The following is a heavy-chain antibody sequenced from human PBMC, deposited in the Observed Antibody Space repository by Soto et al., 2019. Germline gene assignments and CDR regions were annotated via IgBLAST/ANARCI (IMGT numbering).Heavy chain of an antibody. CDR3: ARGRGQWLVQGACDS. Sequence: AASVKVSCKASGYTFTSYGISWVRQAPGQGLEWMGWISAYNGNTNYAQKLQGRVTMTTDTSTSTAYMELRSLRSDGTAVYYCARGRGQWLVQGACDSWGQGTMVTVSS. CDR1: GYTFTSYG. CDR2: ISAYNGNT. J-gene: IGHJ3*02. V-gene: IGHV1-18*04. D-gene: IGHD6-19*01.